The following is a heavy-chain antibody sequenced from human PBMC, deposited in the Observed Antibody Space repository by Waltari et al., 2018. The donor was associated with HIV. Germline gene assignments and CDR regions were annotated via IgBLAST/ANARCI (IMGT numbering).Heavy chain of an antibody. CDR2: IKQDGSEK. J-gene: IGHJ4*02. Sequence: EVQLVESGGGLVQPGGSLRLSCAASGVTFSSYWMTWVRQAPGKGLEWVANIKQDGSEKYYADSVKGRFTISRDNAKNSLYLQMNSLRAEDTAVYYCASLYCSGGSCYDYWGQGTLVTVSS. CDR3: ASLYCSGGSCYDY. CDR1: GVTFSSYW. D-gene: IGHD2-15*01. V-gene: IGHV3-7*01.